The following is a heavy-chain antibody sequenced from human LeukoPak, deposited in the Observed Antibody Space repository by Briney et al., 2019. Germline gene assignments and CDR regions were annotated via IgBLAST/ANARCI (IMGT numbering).Heavy chain of an antibody. CDR1: LVTVSAYV. CDR3: AKGARSAWLLYWFDS. J-gene: IGHJ5*01. Sequence: PGGSLRLSCAASLVTVSAYVMTWVREAPWKWLQRAPGISGSGTSTYYADSVMGRFTISIDNYRNKLDLQMDSLRAEDSALYNCAKGARSAWLLYWFDSWGQGTLVSVSS. CDR2: ISGSGTST. D-gene: IGHD6-19*01. V-gene: IGHV3-23*01.